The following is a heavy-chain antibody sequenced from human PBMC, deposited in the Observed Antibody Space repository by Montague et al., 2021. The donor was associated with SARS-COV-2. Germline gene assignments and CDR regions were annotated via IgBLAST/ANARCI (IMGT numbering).Heavy chain of an antibody. J-gene: IGHJ3*02. CDR3: VREKAGGLRNVFDI. Sequence: SETLSLTCTVSGFSIGSGDYWGWIRQPPGKGLEWIGSIYHSGTTXXNPSLQSRLNMSIDTSTNQFSLRLTSVTAADTAVFFCVREKAGGLRNVFDIWGQGTTVTVSS. CDR2: IYHSGTT. CDR1: GFSIGSGDY. V-gene: IGHV4-38-2*02.